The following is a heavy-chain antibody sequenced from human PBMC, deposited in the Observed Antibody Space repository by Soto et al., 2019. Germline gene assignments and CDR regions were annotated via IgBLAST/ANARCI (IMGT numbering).Heavy chain of an antibody. CDR1: GGSISSYY. CDR2: IYYSGST. J-gene: IGHJ4*02. Sequence: SETLSLTYTVSGGSISSYYWSWIRQPPGKGLEWIGYIYYSGSTNYNPSLKSRVTITVDTSKNQFSLKLSSVTAADTAVYYCAALNLYYFDYWGQGTLVTVSS. V-gene: IGHV4-59*08. CDR3: AALNLYYFDY.